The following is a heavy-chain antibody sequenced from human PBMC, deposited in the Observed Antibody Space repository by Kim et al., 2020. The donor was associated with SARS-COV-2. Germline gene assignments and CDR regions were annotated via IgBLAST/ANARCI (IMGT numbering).Heavy chain of an antibody. CDR2: MYHTGST. CDR3: ARDSPSDF. V-gene: IGHV4-38-2*02. J-gene: IGHJ4*02. CDR1: GYSISSGYY. D-gene: IGHD6-6*01. Sequence: SETLSPTCTVSGYSISSGYYWGWIRQPPGKGLEWIASMYHTGSTFYNPSLRSRVTISVDTSKNQFSLRLSSVTAADTAVYYCARDSPSDFWGQGTLVTVSS.